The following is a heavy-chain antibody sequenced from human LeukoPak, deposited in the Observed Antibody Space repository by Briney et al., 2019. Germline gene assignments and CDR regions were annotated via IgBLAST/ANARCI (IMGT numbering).Heavy chain of an antibody. J-gene: IGHJ5*02. V-gene: IGHV4-34*01. CDR2: ISHSGRT. Sequence: PSETLSLTCDVYGGSFSGYYWSWIHQPPGKGLEWIGEISHSGRTTYNSALKSRVSISVDTSKNQFSLKVRSVTAADTAVYWCARGPHDYSSGWYTWGQGTLVTVSS. CDR1: GGSFSGYY. D-gene: IGHD6-19*01. CDR3: ARGPHDYSSGWYT.